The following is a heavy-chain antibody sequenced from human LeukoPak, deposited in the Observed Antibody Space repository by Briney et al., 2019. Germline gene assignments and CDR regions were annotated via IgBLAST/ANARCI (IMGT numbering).Heavy chain of an antibody. D-gene: IGHD3-16*01. CDR2: IKQDGSEK. CDR3: ARHAGNAFVDY. Sequence: GGSLRLSCAASGFTFSSNWMNWVRQAPGKGLEWVANIKQDGSEKYYADSVKGRFTISRDDAKNSLYLQMNSLRAEDTAVYYCARHAGNAFVDYWGQGTLVTVSS. CDR1: GFTFSSNW. V-gene: IGHV3-7*05. J-gene: IGHJ4*02.